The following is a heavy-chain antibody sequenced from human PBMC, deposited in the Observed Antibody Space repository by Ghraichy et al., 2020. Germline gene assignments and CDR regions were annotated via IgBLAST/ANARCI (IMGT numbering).Heavy chain of an antibody. CDR3: ARLYGGPEIDYGMDV. CDR1: GGSISSSSYY. D-gene: IGHD4/OR15-4a*01. CDR2: IYYSGST. Sequence: SETLSLTCTVSGGSISSSSYYWGWIRQPPGKGLEWIGSIYYSGSTYYNPSLKSRVTISVDTSKNQFSLKLSSVTAADTAVYYCARLYGGPEIDYGMDVWGQGTTVTVSS. J-gene: IGHJ6*02. V-gene: IGHV4-39*01.